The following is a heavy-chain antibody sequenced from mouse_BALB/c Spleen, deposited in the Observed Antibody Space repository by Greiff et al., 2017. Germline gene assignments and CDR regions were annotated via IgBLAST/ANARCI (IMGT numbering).Heavy chain of an antibody. CDR3: ARRRRDYAMDY. Sequence: EVQLVESGPGLVKPSQSLSLTCTVTGYSITSDYAWNWIRQFPGNQLEWMGYISYSGSTSYNPSLKSRISITRDTSKNQFFLQLNSVTTEDTATYYCARRRRDYAMDYWGQGTSVTVSS. CDR2: ISYSGST. J-gene: IGHJ4*01. V-gene: IGHV3-2*02. CDR1: GYSITSDYA.